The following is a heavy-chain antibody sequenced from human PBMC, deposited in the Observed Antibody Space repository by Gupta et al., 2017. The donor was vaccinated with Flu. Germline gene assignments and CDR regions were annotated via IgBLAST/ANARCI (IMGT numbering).Heavy chain of an antibody. CDR1: GFTFSSHW. CDR3: ARKYSGSDY. Sequence: EVQLVESGGGLVQPGGSLRLSCAASGFTFSSHWMSWVRQAPGKGLEWVANIKQDGSEKYYVDSLKGRFTISRDNAKNSLFLQMNSLRAEDTAVYYCARKYSGSDYWGQGTLVTVSS. CDR2: IKQDGSEK. J-gene: IGHJ4*02. V-gene: IGHV3-7*01. D-gene: IGHD1-26*01.